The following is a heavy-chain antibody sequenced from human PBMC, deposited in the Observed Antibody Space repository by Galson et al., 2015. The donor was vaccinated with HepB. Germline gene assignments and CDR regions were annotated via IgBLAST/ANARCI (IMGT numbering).Heavy chain of an antibody. Sequence: SLRLSCAASGFTFSSYSMHWVRQAPGKGLEWVSYISSSSSTIYYADSVKGRFTISRDNAKNSLYLQMNSLRDEDTAVYYCARGCSSTTCYTRFLCWFDPWGQGTLVTVSS. J-gene: IGHJ5*02. CDR3: ARGCSSTTCYTRFLCWFDP. CDR1: GFTFSSYS. V-gene: IGHV3-48*02. CDR2: ISSSSSTI. D-gene: IGHD2-2*02.